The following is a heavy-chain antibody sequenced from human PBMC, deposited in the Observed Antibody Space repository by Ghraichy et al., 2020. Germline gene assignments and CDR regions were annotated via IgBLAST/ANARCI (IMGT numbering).Heavy chain of an antibody. CDR1: GGSIRSRDYY. J-gene: IGHJ3*01. CDR3: ARHVTLFSGGPLSERSGHPDAFDV. V-gene: IGHV4-39*01. CDR2: MYYSGDT. D-gene: IGHD3-10*01. Sequence: SETLSLTCSVSGGSIRSRDYYWGWIRQSPGKGLEWIATMYYSGDTYYNPSLKSRVTIAADTSGNQFSLKLKFVTAADTAIYYCARHVTLFSGGPLSERSGHPDAFDVWGQGTMVTVSS.